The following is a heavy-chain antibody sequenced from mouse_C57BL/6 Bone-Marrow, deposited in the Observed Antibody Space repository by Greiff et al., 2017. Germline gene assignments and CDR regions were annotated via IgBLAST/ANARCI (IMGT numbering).Heavy chain of an antibody. Sequence: EVNVVESGGGLVQPGESLKLSCESNEYEFPSHDMSWVRKTPEKRLELVAAINSDGGSTYYPDTMERRFIISRDNTKKTLYLQMSSLRSEDTALYYCAKYHGNYEGAMDYWGQGTSVTVSS. CDR2: INSDGGST. D-gene: IGHD2-1*01. J-gene: IGHJ4*01. CDR3: AKYHGNYEGAMDY. CDR1: EYEFPSHD. V-gene: IGHV5-2*01.